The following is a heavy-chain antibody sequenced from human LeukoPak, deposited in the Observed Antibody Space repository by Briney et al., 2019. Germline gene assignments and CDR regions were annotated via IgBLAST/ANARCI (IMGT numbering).Heavy chain of an antibody. V-gene: IGHV1-69*13. CDR1: GGTFSSYA. D-gene: IGHD5-12*01. CDR3: ARERWSGYDWAGFDP. Sequence: GASVKVSCKAAGGTFSSYAISWVRQAPGQGLEWMGGIIPIFGTANYAQKFRGRVTITADESTSTAYMELSSLRSEDTAVYYCARERWSGYDWAGFDPWGQGTLVTVSS. CDR2: IIPIFGTA. J-gene: IGHJ5*02.